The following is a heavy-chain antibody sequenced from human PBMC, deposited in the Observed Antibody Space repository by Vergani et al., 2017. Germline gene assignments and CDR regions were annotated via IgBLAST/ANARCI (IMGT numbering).Heavy chain of an antibody. D-gene: IGHD3-10*01. CDR2: ISGSGGST. V-gene: IGHV3-23*01. CDR1: GFTSSSYA. Sequence: EVQLLEPGGGLVQPGGSLRLSCAASGFTSSSYAMSWVRQAPGKGLEWVSAISGSGGSTYYADSVKGRFTNARDNSKNTLYLQMNSLRAEDTAVYYGAMARATMVRGWGYMDVWGK. CDR3: AMARATMVRGWGYMDV. J-gene: IGHJ6*03.